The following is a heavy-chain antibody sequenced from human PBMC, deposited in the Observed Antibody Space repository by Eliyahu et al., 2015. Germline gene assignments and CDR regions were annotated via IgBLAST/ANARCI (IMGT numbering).Heavy chain of an antibody. CDR1: GFTFXXXG. V-gene: IGHV3-33*01. Sequence: QVQLVESGGGVVQPGRSLRLSXAXSGFTFXXXGMHXVRQAPGKGLEWVAVIWYDGSNXYYADSVKGRFTISRDNSKNTLYLQMNSLRAEDTAVYYCARASYCSGGSCYSDIDYWGQGTLVTVSS. D-gene: IGHD2-15*01. CDR3: ARASYCSGGSCYSDIDY. J-gene: IGHJ4*02. CDR2: IWYDGSNX.